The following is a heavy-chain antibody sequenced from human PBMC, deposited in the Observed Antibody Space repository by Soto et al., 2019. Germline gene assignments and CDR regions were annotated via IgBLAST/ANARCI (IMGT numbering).Heavy chain of an antibody. J-gene: IGHJ5*02. V-gene: IGHV4-30-4*01. CDR1: GDSISNVNYC. Sequence: PSETLSLTCTVSGDSISNVNYCWSWIRQPPDKGLEWIGHIYNGGSTYSNPSLKSRVTISVDTSKNQFSLKLSSVTAADTAVYYCARGLLNNWFDPWGQGTLVTVSS. CDR2: IYNGGST. D-gene: IGHD3-10*01. CDR3: ARGLLNNWFDP.